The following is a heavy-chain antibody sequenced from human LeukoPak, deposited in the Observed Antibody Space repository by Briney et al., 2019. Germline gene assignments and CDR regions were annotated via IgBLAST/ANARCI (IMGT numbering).Heavy chain of an antibody. CDR3: AKDLYRIVAAGTGDQGY. D-gene: IGHD6-13*01. CDR2: ISYDGSNK. V-gene: IGHV3-30-3*01. CDR1: GFTFSSYA. Sequence: GGSLRLSCAASGFTFSSYAMHWVRQAPGKGLEWVAVISYDGSNKYYADSVKGRFTVSRDNSKNTLYLQMNSLRAEDTGVYYCAKDLYRIVAAGTGDQGYWGQGTLVTVSS. J-gene: IGHJ4*02.